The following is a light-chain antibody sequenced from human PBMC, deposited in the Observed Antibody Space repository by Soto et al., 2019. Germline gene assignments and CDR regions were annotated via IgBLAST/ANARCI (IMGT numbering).Light chain of an antibody. J-gene: IGKJ4*01. V-gene: IGKV3-11*01. CDR3: QQRSNWLT. Sequence: EIVLTQSPATLSLSPAERATLSCRASQSVSSYLAWYQQKPGQAPMLLIYAASNRATGIPARFSGSGSGTAFTLTISSLEPEDFAVYYWQQRSNWLTFGGGTKVEIK. CDR1: QSVSSY. CDR2: AAS.